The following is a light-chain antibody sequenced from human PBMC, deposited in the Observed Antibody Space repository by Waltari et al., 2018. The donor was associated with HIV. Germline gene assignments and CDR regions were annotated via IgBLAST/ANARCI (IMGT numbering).Light chain of an antibody. Sequence: DIVMTQSPDSLAVSPGERATINCKSRQSVLYSSNNKDYLAWYQQKPAQPPKLLFYWASTRESGVPDRFGGSGSGTNFTLTINSLQAEDVAVYYCQQYYSTPVTFGGGTKVEIK. V-gene: IGKV4-1*01. CDR2: WAS. CDR1: QSVLYSSNNKDY. J-gene: IGKJ4*01. CDR3: QQYYSTPVT.